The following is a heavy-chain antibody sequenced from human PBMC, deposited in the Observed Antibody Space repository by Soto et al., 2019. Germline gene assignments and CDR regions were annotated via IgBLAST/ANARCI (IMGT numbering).Heavy chain of an antibody. V-gene: IGHV1-18*04. Sequence: ASVKVSCKTSGCTFTSFSITWVRQAPGQGLEWMGWISAYNGDTDHAQNLQGRVTMTTDTSTSTAYMEMRSLRSDDTAVYYCARGGRTYGLDVWGQGTTVTVSS. J-gene: IGHJ6*02. CDR2: ISAYNGDT. D-gene: IGHD1-26*01. CDR3: ARGGRTYGLDV. CDR1: GCTFTSFS.